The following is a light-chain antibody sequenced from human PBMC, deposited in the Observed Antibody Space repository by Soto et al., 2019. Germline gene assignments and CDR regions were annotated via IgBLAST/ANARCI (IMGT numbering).Light chain of an antibody. V-gene: IGKV3-11*01. J-gene: IGKJ3*01. CDR2: DAS. CDR3: QQRSNWRPT. CDR1: QSVSSY. Sequence: EIVLTQSPATLSLSPGERATLSCRASQSVSSYLAWYQQKPGQAPRLLIYDASNRTTGIPARFSGSGSGTGFTLTISGLEPEDFAVYYCQQRSNWRPTFGPGTKVDIK.